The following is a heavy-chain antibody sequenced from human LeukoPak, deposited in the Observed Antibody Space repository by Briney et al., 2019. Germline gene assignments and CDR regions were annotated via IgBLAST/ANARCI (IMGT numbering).Heavy chain of an antibody. CDR3: ARDRGGGDYLGY. J-gene: IGHJ4*02. V-gene: IGHV3-48*03. D-gene: IGHD4-17*01. Sequence: GGSLRLSCAASGFTFSSYEMNWVRQVPGKGLEWVSYISSSGSTIYYADSVKGRFTISRDNAKNSLYLQMNSLRAEDTAVYYCARDRGGGDYLGYWGQGTLVTVSS. CDR1: GFTFSSYE. CDR2: ISSSGSTI.